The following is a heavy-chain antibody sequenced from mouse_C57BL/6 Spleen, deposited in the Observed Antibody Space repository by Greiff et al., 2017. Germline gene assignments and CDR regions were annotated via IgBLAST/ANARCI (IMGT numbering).Heavy chain of an antibody. J-gene: IGHJ2*01. D-gene: IGHD1-1*01. CDR1: GFTFSDYY. CDR3: AGHGDYYGSSPFDY. V-gene: IGHV5-12*01. Sequence: EVMLVESGGGLVQPGGSLKLSCAASGFTFSDYYMYWVRQTPEKRLEWVAYISNGGGSTYYPATVKGRFTISRDKAKNTLYLQMSRLKSEDTAMYYCAGHGDYYGSSPFDYWGQGTTLTVSS. CDR2: ISNGGGST.